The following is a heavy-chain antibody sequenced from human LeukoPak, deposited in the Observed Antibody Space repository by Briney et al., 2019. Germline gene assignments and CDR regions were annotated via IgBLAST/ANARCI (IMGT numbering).Heavy chain of an antibody. CDR1: GFTFSSYA. CDR3: AKHVGVVAATSYYFDY. V-gene: IGHV3-23*01. D-gene: IGHD2-15*01. CDR2: ISGSGGST. Sequence: GGSLRLSCAASGFTFSSYAMSWVGQAPGKGLEWVSAISGSGGSTYYADSVKGRFTISRDNSKNTLYLQMNSLRAEDTAVYYCAKHVGVVAATSYYFDYWGQGTLVTVSS. J-gene: IGHJ4*02.